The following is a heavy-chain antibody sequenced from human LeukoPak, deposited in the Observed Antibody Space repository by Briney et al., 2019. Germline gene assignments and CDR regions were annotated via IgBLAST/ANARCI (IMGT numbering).Heavy chain of an antibody. CDR3: ARHSHRGDTRGYFQH. CDR2: IYYSGST. CDR1: GGSISSYY. V-gene: IGHV4-59*01. D-gene: IGHD2-2*01. Sequence: SETLSLTCTVSGGSISSYYWSWIRQPPGKGLEWIGYIYYSGSTNYNPSLKSRVTISVDTSKNQFSLKLSSVTAADTAVYYCARHSHRGDTRGYFQHWGQGTLVTVSS. J-gene: IGHJ1*01.